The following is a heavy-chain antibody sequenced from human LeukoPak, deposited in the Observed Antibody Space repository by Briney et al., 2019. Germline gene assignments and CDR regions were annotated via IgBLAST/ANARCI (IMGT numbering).Heavy chain of an antibody. V-gene: IGHV3-23*01. CDR3: AKFWSGYYRGGPFDY. D-gene: IGHD3-3*01. Sequence: GGCLRLSSAASGFTFSSYAMSWVRQAPGKGLEWVSAISGSGGSTYYADSVKGRFTISRDNSKNTLYLQMNSLRAEDTAVYYCAKFWSGYYRGGPFDYWGQGTLVTVSS. J-gene: IGHJ4*02. CDR2: ISGSGGST. CDR1: GFTFSSYA.